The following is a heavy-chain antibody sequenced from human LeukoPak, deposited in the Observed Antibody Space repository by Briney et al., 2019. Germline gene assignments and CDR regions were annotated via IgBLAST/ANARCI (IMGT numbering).Heavy chain of an antibody. V-gene: IGHV3-11*01. D-gene: IGHD1-26*01. CDR3: ARVKGSYSVDY. CDR1: GFIFSDYY. J-gene: IGHJ4*02. CDR2: ISSMSSAI. Sequence: GGSLRLSCAASGFIFSDYYMSWIRQAPGKGLEWVSYISSMSSAIYYADSVKGRFTISRDNAKNSLHLQMNSLRVEDTAVYYCARVKGSYSVDYWGQGILVTVSS.